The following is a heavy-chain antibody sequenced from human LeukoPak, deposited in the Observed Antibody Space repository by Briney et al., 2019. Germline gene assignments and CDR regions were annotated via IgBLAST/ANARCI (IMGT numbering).Heavy chain of an antibody. CDR3: AKDRKYCSGGSCYSDNWFDP. D-gene: IGHD2-15*01. Sequence: GGSLRLSCAASGFTFKNYAMSWIRQAPGKGLEWVSVISGSEWVSVISGSDTTTYYADSVKGRFTISRDNSKNTLYLQMNSLRAEDTAVYYCAKDRKYCSGGSCYSDNWFDPWGQGTLVTVSS. J-gene: IGHJ5*02. CDR2: ISGSDTTT. V-gene: IGHV3-23*01. CDR1: GFTFKNYA.